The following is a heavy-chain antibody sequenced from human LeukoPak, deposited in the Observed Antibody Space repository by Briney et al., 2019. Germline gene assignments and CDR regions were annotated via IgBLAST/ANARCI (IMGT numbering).Heavy chain of an antibody. J-gene: IGHJ2*01. V-gene: IGHV3-73*01. CDR3: TSRIAGNWYFDL. Sequence: GGSLRLSCATSGFTFSGSAMHWVRQASGKGLEWVGRIRSKANSYATAYAASVKGRFTISRDDSKNTAYLQMNSLKTEDTAVYYCTSRIAGNWYFDLWGRGTLVTVSS. CDR1: GFTFSGSA. D-gene: IGHD6-13*01. CDR2: IRSKANSYAT.